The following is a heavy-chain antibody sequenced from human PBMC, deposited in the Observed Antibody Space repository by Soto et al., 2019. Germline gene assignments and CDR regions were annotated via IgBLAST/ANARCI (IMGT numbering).Heavy chain of an antibody. CDR3: ARGVGFGYSYYTMDL. CDR1: GGSVSNISDY. Sequence: PSETLSLTCTVSGGSVSNISDYWSWVRQPPGKGLEWIGYIYYSGSADYNPSLGSRVTISLDTSKNQFSLKLSSVTTADTAVYYCARGVGFGYSYYTMDLWGQGTTVTVSS. D-gene: IGHD3-10*01. CDR2: IYYSGSA. V-gene: IGHV4-61*01. J-gene: IGHJ6*02.